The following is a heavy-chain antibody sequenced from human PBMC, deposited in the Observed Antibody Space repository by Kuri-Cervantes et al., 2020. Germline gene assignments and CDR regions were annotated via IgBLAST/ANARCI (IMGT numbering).Heavy chain of an antibody. CDR1: GGSFSGYY. J-gene: IGHJ3*02. D-gene: IGHD3-10*01. Sequence: SQTLSLTFAVYGGSFSGYYWSWIRQPPGKGLEWIGEINHSGSTNYNPSLKIRVTISVDTSKNQFSLKLSSVTAADTAVYYCARGGDMTPDIWGQGTMVTVSS. CDR2: INHSGST. CDR3: ARGGDMTPDI. V-gene: IGHV4-34*09.